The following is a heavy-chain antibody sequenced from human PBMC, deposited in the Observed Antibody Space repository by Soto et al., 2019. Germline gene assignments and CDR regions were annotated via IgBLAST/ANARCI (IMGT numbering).Heavy chain of an antibody. CDR3: ARSPRWSGLANWFDP. D-gene: IGHD2-15*01. Sequence: PSETLSLTCGVYGGPFSGYYWSWIRQPPGKGLEWIGEINHSGSTDYNPSLTSRVTISIDTSKNRFSLKLTSVTAADTAVYFCARSPRWSGLANWFDPWGQGTQVTVSS. J-gene: IGHJ5*02. CDR2: INHSGST. V-gene: IGHV4-34*01. CDR1: GGPFSGYY.